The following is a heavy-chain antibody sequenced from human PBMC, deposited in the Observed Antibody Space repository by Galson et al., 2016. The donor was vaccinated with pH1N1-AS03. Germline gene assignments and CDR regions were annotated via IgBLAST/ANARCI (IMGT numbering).Heavy chain of an antibody. V-gene: IGHV4-39*01. CDR3: ARQAEGRMLTLRHRYFDF. D-gene: IGHD1-14*01. J-gene: IGHJ2*01. CDR1: GGSINISPYN. Sequence: LSLTCSVSGGSINISPYNWGWIRQSPGKGLGWLRSVSFSGTTYYNPSLKSRVSTSMDTSENQISLTLSSVTATDTAVYYCARQAEGRMLTLRHRYFDFWGRGIRVTVSS. CDR2: VSFSGTT.